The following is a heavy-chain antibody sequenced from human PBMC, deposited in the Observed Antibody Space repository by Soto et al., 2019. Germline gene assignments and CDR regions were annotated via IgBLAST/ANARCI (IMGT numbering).Heavy chain of an antibody. CDR1: GFTVSSNY. V-gene: IGHV3-53*01. Sequence: LRHSCAASGFTVSSNYMSWVRQAPGKGLEWVSVIYSGGSTYYADSVKGRFTISRDNSKNTLYLQMNSLRAEDTAVYYCARVQSQSATPWFNYWGQGTLVIVSS. CDR2: IYSGGST. D-gene: IGHD5-12*01. J-gene: IGHJ4*02. CDR3: ARVQSQSATPWFNY.